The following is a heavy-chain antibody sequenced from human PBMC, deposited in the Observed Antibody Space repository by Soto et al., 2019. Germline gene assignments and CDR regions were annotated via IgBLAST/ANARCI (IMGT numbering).Heavy chain of an antibody. CDR3: VTTPGGGGY. CDR1: GFTVSNNY. V-gene: IGHV3-53*01. J-gene: IGHJ4*02. D-gene: IGHD3-10*01. Sequence: EVQLVESGGGLIQPGGSLRLSCAVSGFTVSNNYMSWVRQAPGKGLEGVSVIYSGGYTAYGDSVKGRFPISRDNSKNTLFLQKKLLGPDAPAVYFCVTTPGGGGYWGQGTLVTVSS. CDR2: IYSGGYT.